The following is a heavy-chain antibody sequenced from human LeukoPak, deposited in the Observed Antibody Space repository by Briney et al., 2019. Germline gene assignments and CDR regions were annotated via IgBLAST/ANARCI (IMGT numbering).Heavy chain of an antibody. CDR3: ARNERSGSSYYYYYMDV. D-gene: IGHD3-3*01. CDR2: ISSNNEFI. Sequence: GGSLRLSCAASGFTFSSFSMNWVRQAPGKGLEWVSSISSNNEFIYYADSVKGRFTISRDNAKNSLYLQLNSLRAEDTAVYYCARNERSGSSYYYYYMDVWGKGTTVTVS. CDR1: GFTFSSFS. J-gene: IGHJ6*03. V-gene: IGHV3-21*01.